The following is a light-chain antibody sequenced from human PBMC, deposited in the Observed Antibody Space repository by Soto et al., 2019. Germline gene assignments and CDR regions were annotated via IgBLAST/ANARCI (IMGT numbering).Light chain of an antibody. CDR3: QQYGTLPWT. J-gene: IGKJ1*01. Sequence: VMTQSPCTLSLAPGAGPALTSRASQSVSGNLAWYQQKPGQGPRLLIYGTSSRDTGIPDRFSGSGSGTDFTLIISRLEPEDFAVYYCQQYGTLPWTFGQGTKVDIK. CDR2: GTS. CDR1: QSVSGN. V-gene: IGKV3-20*01.